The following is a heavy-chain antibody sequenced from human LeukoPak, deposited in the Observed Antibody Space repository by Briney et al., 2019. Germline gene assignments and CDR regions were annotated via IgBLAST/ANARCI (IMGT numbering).Heavy chain of an antibody. J-gene: IGHJ4*02. CDR3: VRVKGTYFDY. V-gene: IGHV3-48*01. CDR2: ISSSSSNI. CDR1: GFTLSSYS. Sequence: GGSLRLSCASSGFTLSSYSINWVRQAPGKGLEWVSYISSSSSNIYYLDSVQGRLTVSRDNDKNSLFLQIDSPRAEDTAVYYCVRVKGTYFDYWGQGTLVTVSS. D-gene: IGHD1-1*01.